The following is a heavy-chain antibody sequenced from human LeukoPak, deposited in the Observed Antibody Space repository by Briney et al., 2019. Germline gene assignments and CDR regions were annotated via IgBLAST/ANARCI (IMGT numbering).Heavy chain of an antibody. J-gene: IGHJ4*02. V-gene: IGHV3-23*01. D-gene: IGHD3-22*01. CDR2: ITGSDDRT. CDR1: GFTFSTYA. CDR3: AKGPQVGSGYHPDY. Sequence: GGSLRLSCAASGFTFSTYALTWVRQAPRKGLEWVSTITGSDDRTYYADSVKGRFTISRDYSKNTLHLQLNSLRAEDTAMYYCAKGPQVGSGYHPDYWGQGTLVTVSS.